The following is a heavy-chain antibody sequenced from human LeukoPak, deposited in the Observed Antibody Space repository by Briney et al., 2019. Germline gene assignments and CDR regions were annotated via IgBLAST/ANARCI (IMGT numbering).Heavy chain of an antibody. CDR2: IYYSGST. CDR3: ARGGSSTMIAGTD. J-gene: IGHJ4*02. V-gene: IGHV4-39*01. D-gene: IGHD3-22*01. CDR1: GGSISSSSYY. Sequence: NPSETLSLTCTVSGGSISSSSYYWGWIRQPPGKGLEWIGSIYYSGSTYYNPSLKSRVTISVDTSKSQFSLKVDSVTAADTAVYFCARGGSSTMIAGTDWGQGTLLTVSS.